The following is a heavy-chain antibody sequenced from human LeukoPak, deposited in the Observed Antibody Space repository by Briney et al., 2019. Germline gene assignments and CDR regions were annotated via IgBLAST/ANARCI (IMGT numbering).Heavy chain of an antibody. CDR1: GDPISSHSDY. D-gene: IGHD4-11*01. J-gene: IGHJ4*01. V-gene: IGHV4-61*08. CDR3: AREYSAFDH. Sequence: SETLSLTCTVSGDPISSHSDYKWTWIRQPPGKGLEWIGYVYHNGNINYNPFLGSRLTISVDTSKNQFSLRLTSVTAADTAVYFCAREYSAFDHWGHGTLVTVSS. CDR2: VYHNGNI.